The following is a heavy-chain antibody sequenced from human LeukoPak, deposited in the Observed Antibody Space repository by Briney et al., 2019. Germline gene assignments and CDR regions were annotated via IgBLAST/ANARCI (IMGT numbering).Heavy chain of an antibody. CDR2: IWLDTSHR. D-gene: IGHD3-10*01. CDR1: GFIFSTAT. CDR3: AREIFGSGSYPDY. J-gene: IGHJ4*02. Sequence: GGSLRLSCAASGFIFSTATMHWVRQAPGKGLGWVALIWLDTSHRFYTDSSKGRFTISRDNSKNTVYLQTNSLGGEDTAVYYRAREIFGSGSYPDYWGQGTLVTVSS. V-gene: IGHV3-33*01.